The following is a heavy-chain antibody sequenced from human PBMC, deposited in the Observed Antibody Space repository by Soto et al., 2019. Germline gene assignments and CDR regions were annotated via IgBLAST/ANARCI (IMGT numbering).Heavy chain of an antibody. CDR3: AKGYIYGTAHFDF. CDR2: ITWNSGII. V-gene: IGHV3-9*01. Sequence: GGSLRLSCAASGFTFSTYAMAWVRQAPGKGLEWVSGITWNSGIIGYADSVQGRFTISRDNAKNSLYLQMNSLRVEDTALYYCAKGYIYGTAHFDFWGQGTQVTVSS. J-gene: IGHJ4*02. D-gene: IGHD5-18*01. CDR1: GFTFSTYA.